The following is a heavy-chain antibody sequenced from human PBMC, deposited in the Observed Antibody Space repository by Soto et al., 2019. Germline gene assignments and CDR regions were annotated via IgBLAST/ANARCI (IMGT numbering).Heavy chain of an antibody. CDR1: GGSISGYY. V-gene: IGHV4-59*08. J-gene: IGHJ4*02. Sequence: SETLSLTCTVSGGSISGYYWSWIRQPPGKGLEWIGYIYSSGSTNYNPSLQSRVTISVDTSKNQFSLKLSSVAAADTAVYYCARLSCSSTRCFTYFDYWGQGALVTVSS. CDR2: IYSSGST. D-gene: IGHD2-2*02. CDR3: ARLSCSSTRCFTYFDY.